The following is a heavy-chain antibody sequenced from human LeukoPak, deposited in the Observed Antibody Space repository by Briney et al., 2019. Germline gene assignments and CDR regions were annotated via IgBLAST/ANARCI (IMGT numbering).Heavy chain of an antibody. J-gene: IGHJ4*02. D-gene: IGHD6-19*01. CDR1: GYTFTDYY. CDR2: INPNSGGT. V-gene: IGHV1-2*02. CDR3: AREPGGWSPGNY. Sequence: GASVKVSCKASGYTFTDYYIHWVRQAPGQGLEWMGWINPNSGGTYYAQTFQGRVTMTRDASINTVYMELSRLRSDDTAVYFCAREPGGWSPGNYWGQGTLVTVSS.